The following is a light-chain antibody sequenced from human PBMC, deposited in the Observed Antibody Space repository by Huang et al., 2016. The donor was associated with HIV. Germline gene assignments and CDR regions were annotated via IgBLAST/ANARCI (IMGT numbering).Light chain of an antibody. J-gene: IGKJ4*01. CDR3: QQSYTAPKLT. Sequence: DIQMTQSPSSLSASIGDRVTITCRTSQSIGSYLNWYQQKPGKAPKLLIYGASSLQSGVPARFSGSGSGTDFTLTISSLQPEDSATYYCQQSYTAPKLTFGGGTKVEIK. CDR1: QSIGSY. CDR2: GAS. V-gene: IGKV1-39*01.